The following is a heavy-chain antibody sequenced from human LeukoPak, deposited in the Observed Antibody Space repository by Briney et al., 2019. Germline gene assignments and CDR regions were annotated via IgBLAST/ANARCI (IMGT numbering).Heavy chain of an antibody. V-gene: IGHV4-59*08. CDR3: ARQGNYDSNGAKYYFDY. D-gene: IGHD3-22*01. Sequence: PSETLSLTCTVSGGSISSYYWSWIRQPPGKGLEWIGFVYYSGGTNYNPSLKSRVTISVDTSKNQFSLKLSSVTAADTAVYYCARQGNYDSNGAKYYFDYWGQGTLVTVSS. CDR2: VYYSGGT. CDR1: GGSISSYY. J-gene: IGHJ4*02.